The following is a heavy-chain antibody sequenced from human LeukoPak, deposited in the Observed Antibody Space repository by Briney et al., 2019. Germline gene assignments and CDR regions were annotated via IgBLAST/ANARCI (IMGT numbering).Heavy chain of an antibody. D-gene: IGHD2-8*01. CDR1: GFTFTSYA. CDR3: AKDTSIGRYCTNGVCSPFDS. Sequence: GGSLRLSCAGSGFTFTSYAVSWVRQAPGKGLEWGSAISDTVATTYDADSVKGRFTISRDNSRSTLYLQMNSLRAEDTALYYCAKDTSIGRYCTNGVCSPFDSWGQGTLVTVSS. CDR2: ISDTVATT. V-gene: IGHV3-23*01. J-gene: IGHJ4*02.